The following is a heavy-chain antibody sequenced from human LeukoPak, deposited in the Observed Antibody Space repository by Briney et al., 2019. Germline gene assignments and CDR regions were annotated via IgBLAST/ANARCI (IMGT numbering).Heavy chain of an antibody. V-gene: IGHV5-10-1*01. J-gene: IGHJ4*02. CDR1: GYSFTSYW. CDR3: ARQRAVATPVDY. D-gene: IGHD5-12*01. CDR2: IDPSDSYT. Sequence: GESLKISCKGSGYSFTSYWISRVRQMPGKGLEWMGRIDPSDSYTNYSPSFQGHVTISADKSISTAYLQWSSLKASDTAMYYCARQRAVATPVDYWGQGTLVTVSS.